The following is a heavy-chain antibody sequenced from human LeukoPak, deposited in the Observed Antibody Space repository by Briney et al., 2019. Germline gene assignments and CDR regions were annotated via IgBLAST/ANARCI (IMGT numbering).Heavy chain of an antibody. CDR2: ISSSSSYT. CDR3: AREHYDILTGYYDDY. J-gene: IGHJ4*02. Sequence: GGSLRLSCAASGFTFSDYYMSWIRQAPGQGLEGVSYISSSSSYTNYADSVRGRFTISRDNAKNSLYLQMNSLRAEDTAVYYCAREHYDILTGYYDDYWGQGTLVTVSS. D-gene: IGHD3-9*01. V-gene: IGHV3-11*05. CDR1: GFTFSDYY.